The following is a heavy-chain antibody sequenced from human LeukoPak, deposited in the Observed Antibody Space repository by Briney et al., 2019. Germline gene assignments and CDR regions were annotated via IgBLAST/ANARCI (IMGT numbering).Heavy chain of an antibody. J-gene: IGHJ4*02. CDR1: GFPFSSFW. CDR2: IRPDGSEQ. Sequence: PGGSLRLSCAASGFPFSSFWMNWVRQTPGRGLEWLANIRPDGSEQYYVDSVRGRFTISRDNAKNSVYLQMNSLRAEDTAVYYCVRDNSRGQSLGVIYWGQGSLVTVSS. V-gene: IGHV3-7*01. CDR3: VRDNSRGQSLGVIY. D-gene: IGHD3-22*01.